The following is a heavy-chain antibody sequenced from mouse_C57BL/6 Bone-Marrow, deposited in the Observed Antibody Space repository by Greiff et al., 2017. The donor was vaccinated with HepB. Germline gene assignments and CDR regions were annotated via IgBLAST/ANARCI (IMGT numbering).Heavy chain of an antibody. D-gene: IGHD2-4*01. J-gene: IGHJ2*01. CDR3: ARSPLYYDYLDY. Sequence: VQLQQPGAELVKPGASVKLSCKASGYTFTSYWMHWVKQRPGQGLEWIGMIHPNSGSTNYNEKFKSKATLTVDKSSSTAYMQLSSLTSEDSAVYYCARSPLYYDYLDYWGQGTTVTVSS. CDR2: IHPNSGST. CDR1: GYTFTSYW. V-gene: IGHV1-64*01.